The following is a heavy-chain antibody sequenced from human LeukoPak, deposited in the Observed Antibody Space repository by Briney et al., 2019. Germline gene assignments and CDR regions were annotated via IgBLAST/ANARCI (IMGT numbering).Heavy chain of an antibody. J-gene: IGHJ6*04. CDR1: GGSISSYY. CDR2: IYYSGST. CDR3: ARKPYYYGSGSGFYYGMDV. V-gene: IGHV4-59*01. Sequence: SETLSLTCTVSGGSISSYYWSWIRQPLGKGLEWIGYIYYSGSTNYNPSLKSRVTISVDTSKNQFSLKLSSVTAADTAVYYCARKPYYYGSGSGFYYGMDVWGKGTTVTVSS. D-gene: IGHD3-10*01.